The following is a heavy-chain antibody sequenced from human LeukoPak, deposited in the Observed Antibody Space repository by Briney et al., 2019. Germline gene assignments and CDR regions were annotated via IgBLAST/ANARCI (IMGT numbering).Heavy chain of an antibody. V-gene: IGHV1-2*02. Sequence: ASVKVSCKASGYTFTGYYMHWVRQAPGQGLEWMGWINPNSGGTNYAQKFQGRVTMTRDTSISTAYMELSRLRSDDTAVYYCARDWPIYYDSSGYAAFDYRGQGTLVTVSS. CDR1: GYTFTGYY. CDR2: INPNSGGT. D-gene: IGHD3-22*01. CDR3: ARDWPIYYDSSGYAAFDY. J-gene: IGHJ4*02.